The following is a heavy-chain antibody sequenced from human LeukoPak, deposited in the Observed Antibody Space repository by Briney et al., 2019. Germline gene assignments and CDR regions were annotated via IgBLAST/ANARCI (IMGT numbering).Heavy chain of an antibody. Sequence: GGSLRLSCAASGFTFSDYYMSWVRQAPGKGLEWVSAISGSGGSTYYADSVKGRFTISRDNSKNTLYLQMNSLRAEDTAVYYCAKVGSTSPLGYWGQGTLVTVSS. CDR3: AKVGSTSPLGY. V-gene: IGHV3-23*01. CDR1: GFTFSDYY. D-gene: IGHD2-2*01. CDR2: ISGSGGST. J-gene: IGHJ4*02.